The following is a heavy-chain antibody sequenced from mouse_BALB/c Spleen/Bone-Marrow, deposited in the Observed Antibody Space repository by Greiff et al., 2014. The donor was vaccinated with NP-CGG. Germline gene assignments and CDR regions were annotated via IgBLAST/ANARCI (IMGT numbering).Heavy chain of an antibody. CDR1: GFNIKDTY. V-gene: IGHV14-3*02. CDR2: IDPANGNT. CDR3: AYGSSYDYFDY. D-gene: IGHD1-1*01. J-gene: IGHJ2*01. Sequence: EVHLVESGAELVKPGASVKLSCTASGFNIKDTYMRWVKQRPEQGLEWIGRIDPANGNTKYDPKFQGKATITADTSSNTAYLQLSSLTSEDTAVYYCAYGSSYDYFDYWGQGTTLTVSS.